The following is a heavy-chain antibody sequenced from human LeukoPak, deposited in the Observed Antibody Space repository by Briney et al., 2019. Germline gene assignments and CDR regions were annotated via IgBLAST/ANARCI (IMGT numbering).Heavy chain of an antibody. CDR2: IDPNSGGT. V-gene: IGHV1-2*06. Sequence: VKVSCKASGYTFTGYYMHWVRQAPGQGLGWMGRIDPNSGGTNYAQKFQGRVTMTRDTSISTAYMELSRLRSDDTAVYYCARASITGVNWFDPWGRGTLVTVSS. CDR3: ARASITGVNWFDP. CDR1: GYTFTGYY. D-gene: IGHD7-27*01. J-gene: IGHJ5*02.